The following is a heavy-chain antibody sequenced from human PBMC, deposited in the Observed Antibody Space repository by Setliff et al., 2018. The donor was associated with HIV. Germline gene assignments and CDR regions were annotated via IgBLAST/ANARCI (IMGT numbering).Heavy chain of an antibody. J-gene: IGHJ4*01. CDR1: GYNFITFG. CDR2: ISTYSGKT. Sequence: ASVKVSCKASGYNFITFGINWVRQSPGQGLEWMGRISTYSGKTDYAEKFQGRLTMTMDTSTRTVFMELMSLTLDDTSVYYCARGSAPNIGVAASLYIWGQGTLFTVSS. CDR3: ARGSAPNIGVAASLYI. V-gene: IGHV1-18*01. D-gene: IGHD6-19*01.